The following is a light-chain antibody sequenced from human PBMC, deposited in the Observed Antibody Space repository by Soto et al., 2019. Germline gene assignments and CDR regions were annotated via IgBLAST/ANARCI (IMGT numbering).Light chain of an antibody. CDR2: KTS. J-gene: IGKJ2*01. CDR3: MQATQYPPYT. CDR1: QSLLHSDGNTY. V-gene: IGKV2-24*01. Sequence: DIVLTQTPLSSPVTLGQPASISCRSSQSLLHSDGNTYLSWLQQRPGQPPRLLIYKTSNRFSGVPDRFSGSGAGTDFTLKISRVEAEDVGVCYCMQATQYPPYTFGQGTKLEI.